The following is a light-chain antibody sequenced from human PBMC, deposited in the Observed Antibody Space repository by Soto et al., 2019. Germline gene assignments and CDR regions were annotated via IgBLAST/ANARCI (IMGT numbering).Light chain of an antibody. J-gene: IGKJ1*01. V-gene: IGKV3-15*01. CDR3: QQYNNWPPWT. CDR2: GAS. CDR1: QSVSSN. Sequence: EIVMTQSPATLSLSPGERATLSCRASQSVSSNLAWYQQKPGQAPSLLIYGASTRATGIPARFSGSGSGTEFTLTISRLQSEDFAIYYCQQYNNWPPWTFGQGTKLEIK.